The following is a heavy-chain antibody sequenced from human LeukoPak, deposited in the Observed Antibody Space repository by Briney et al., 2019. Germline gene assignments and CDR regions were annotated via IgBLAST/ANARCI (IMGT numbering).Heavy chain of an antibody. V-gene: IGHV3-66*01. CDR3: TRDPPAVAINTYA. Sequence: GGSLRLSCAAPGVSVSSNFMIWVRQAPGKGLEWASLIYSGGETSYADSVKGRFSISRDNSKNTLYLQMNSLRVEDTAVYYCTRDPPAVAINTYAWGQGTLVTVSS. CDR2: IYSGGET. CDR1: GVSVSSNF. J-gene: IGHJ5*02. D-gene: IGHD6-13*01.